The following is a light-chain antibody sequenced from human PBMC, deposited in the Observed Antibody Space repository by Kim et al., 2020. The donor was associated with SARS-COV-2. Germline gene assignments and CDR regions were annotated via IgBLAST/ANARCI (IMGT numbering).Light chain of an antibody. J-gene: IGKJ4*01. Sequence: SPGQRATLSCRASQSVTSSYLAWYQQKPGRAPRLLIYGASSRATGIPDRFSGSGSGTDFTLSISRLEPEDFAVYYCQQYGNSPLTFGGGTKVDIK. CDR3: QQYGNSPLT. CDR1: QSVTSSY. CDR2: GAS. V-gene: IGKV3-20*01.